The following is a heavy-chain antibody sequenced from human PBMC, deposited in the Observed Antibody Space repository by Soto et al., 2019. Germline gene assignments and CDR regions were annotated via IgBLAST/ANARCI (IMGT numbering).Heavy chain of an antibody. J-gene: IGHJ4*02. Sequence: RGSLRLSCAASGFTFSSYAMSWVRQAPGKGLEWVSAISGSGGSTYYADSVKGRFTISRDNSKNTLYLQMNSLRAEDTAVYYCAKTWGLGYSYGLPVYYFDYWGQGTLVTVSS. V-gene: IGHV3-23*01. D-gene: IGHD5-18*01. CDR1: GFTFSSYA. CDR3: AKTWGLGYSYGLPVYYFDY. CDR2: ISGSGGST.